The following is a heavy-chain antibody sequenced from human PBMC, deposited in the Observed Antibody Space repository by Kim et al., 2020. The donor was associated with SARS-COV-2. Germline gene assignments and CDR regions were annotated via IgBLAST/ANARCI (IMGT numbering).Heavy chain of an antibody. CDR1: GGSISSSSYY. V-gene: IGHV4-39*07. D-gene: IGHD3-22*01. J-gene: IGHJ3*02. CDR2: IYYSGST. CDR3: ARNYWGYYDSSGYFPGDDAFDI. Sequence: SETLSLTCTVSGGSISSSSYYWGWIRQPPGKGLEWIGSIYYSGSTYYNPSLKSRVTISVDTSKNQFSLKLSSVTAADTAVYYCARNYWGYYDSSGYFPGDDAFDIWGQGTMVTVSS.